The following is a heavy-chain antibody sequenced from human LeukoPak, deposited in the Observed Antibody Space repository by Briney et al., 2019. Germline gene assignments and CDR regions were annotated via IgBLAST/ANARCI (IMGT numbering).Heavy chain of an antibody. J-gene: IGHJ4*02. Sequence: SETLSLTCIVSVGSIRDDHWSWVRQPPGKGVDWMGYMYYTGSTNYNPPLKSRVTISVDTSKKQFSLKLRSVTAADTAVYYCARMRRGWLQIDSWGQGTLVTVSS. CDR2: MYYTGST. CDR1: VGSIRDDH. V-gene: IGHV4-59*01. CDR3: ARMRRGWLQIDS. D-gene: IGHD3-22*01.